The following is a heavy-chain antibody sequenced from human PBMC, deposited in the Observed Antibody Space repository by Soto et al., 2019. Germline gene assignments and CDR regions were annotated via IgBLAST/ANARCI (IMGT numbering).Heavy chain of an antibody. CDR1: GFTFSSYS. J-gene: IGHJ4*02. CDR3: ARDYRAD. V-gene: IGHV3-7*01. Sequence: GSLRLSCAASGFTFSSYSMNWVRQAPGKGPEWVAYISKDGSNKQYVDSVKGRFTISRDNAENSLYLQMNSLRAEDTAVYYCARDYRADWGPGTLVTVSS. D-gene: IGHD1-26*01. CDR2: ISKDGSNK.